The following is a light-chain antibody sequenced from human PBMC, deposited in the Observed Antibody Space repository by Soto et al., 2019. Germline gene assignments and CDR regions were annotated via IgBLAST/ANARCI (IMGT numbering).Light chain of an antibody. CDR1: ESVSSN. J-gene: IGKJ1*01. Sequence: IVMTQSPSNLSVSPGERATLSCRASESVSSNLAWYQQKPGQAPRLLIYGASTRATGIPARISGSGSGTEFTLTISSLQSEDFAVYYCQQYNKWRTFGQGTKVDIK. V-gene: IGKV3-15*01. CDR2: GAS. CDR3: QQYNKWRT.